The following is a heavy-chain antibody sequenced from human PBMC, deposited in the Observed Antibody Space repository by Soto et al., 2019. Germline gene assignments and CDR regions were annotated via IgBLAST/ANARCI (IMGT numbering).Heavy chain of an antibody. Sequence: EVQLVESGGGLVQPGGSLRLSCAASGFTFSSYDMHWVRQATGKGLEWVSAIGTAGDTYYPGSVKGRFTISRENAKNSLYLQMNSLGAGDTAVYYCARAGDSDYYYGMDVWGQGTTVTVSS. CDR1: GFTFSSYD. V-gene: IGHV3-13*01. CDR2: IGTAGDT. D-gene: IGHD6-13*01. J-gene: IGHJ6*02. CDR3: ARAGDSDYYYGMDV.